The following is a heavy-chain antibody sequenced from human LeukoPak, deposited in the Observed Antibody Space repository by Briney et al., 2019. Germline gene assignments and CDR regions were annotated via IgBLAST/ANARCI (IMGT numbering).Heavy chain of an antibody. CDR2: ISSSSSYI. J-gene: IGHJ4*02. Sequence: GGSLRLSCAASGFTFSSYSMNWVRQAPGKGLEWVSSISSSSSYIYYADSVKGRFTISRDNANNSLYLQMNSLRAEDTAVYYCARDLGYSSGWWPLDYWGQGTLVTVSS. CDR1: GFTFSSYS. CDR3: ARDLGYSSGWWPLDY. V-gene: IGHV3-21*01. D-gene: IGHD6-19*01.